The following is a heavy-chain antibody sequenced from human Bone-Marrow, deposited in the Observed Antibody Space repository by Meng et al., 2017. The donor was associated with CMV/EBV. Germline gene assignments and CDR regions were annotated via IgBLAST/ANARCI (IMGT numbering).Heavy chain of an antibody. CDR1: GYTFTSYD. CDR3: ARNPSHTGWFDP. Sequence: SVNVSCKDSGYTFTSYDINWVRQATGQGLEWMGRMHPDSGDTGYAPKFQGRVTMTRDTSINTAYMELTSLRSDDTAVYYCARNPSHTGWFDPWGQGTLVTVSS. CDR2: MHPDSGDT. J-gene: IGHJ5*02. V-gene: IGHV1-8*01. D-gene: IGHD2-8*02.